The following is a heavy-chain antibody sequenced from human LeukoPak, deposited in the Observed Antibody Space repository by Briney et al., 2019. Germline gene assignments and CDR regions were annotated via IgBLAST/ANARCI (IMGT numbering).Heavy chain of an antibody. Sequence: SETPSLTCTVSGGSISSSSYYWGWIRQPPGKGLEWIGSIYYSGSTYYNPSLKSRVTISVDTSKNQFSLKLSSVTAADTAVYYCASFYDGYEYYYYYMDVWGKGTTVTVSS. CDR1: GGSISSSSYY. CDR3: ASFYDGYEYYYYYMDV. J-gene: IGHJ6*03. V-gene: IGHV4-39*01. CDR2: IYYSGST. D-gene: IGHD3-3*01.